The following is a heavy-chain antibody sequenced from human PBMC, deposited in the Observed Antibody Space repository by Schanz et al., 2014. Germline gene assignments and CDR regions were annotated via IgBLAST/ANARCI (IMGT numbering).Heavy chain of an antibody. J-gene: IGHJ5*01. CDR2: ISHDGYST. Sequence: VQLVESGGGLVQPGGSLRLSCSASGFTFSIYAMHWVRQAPGKGLEYVSAISHDGYSTYYADSVKGRFTISRDNSKNTVHLQMNSLRAEDTAVYYCAKQHIVRGVIYLNWFDSSGQGTLVTFSS. V-gene: IGHV3-64*04. CDR3: AKQHIVRGVIYLNWFDS. CDR1: GFTFSIYA. D-gene: IGHD3-10*01.